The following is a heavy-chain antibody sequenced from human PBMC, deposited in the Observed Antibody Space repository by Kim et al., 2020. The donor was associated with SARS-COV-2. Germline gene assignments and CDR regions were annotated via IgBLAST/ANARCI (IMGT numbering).Heavy chain of an antibody. D-gene: IGHD2-2*01. J-gene: IGHJ4*02. V-gene: IGHV4-59*01. CDR1: GGSISYYY. CDR3: ARASCSSTSCYNFDY. Sequence: SETLSLTCTVSGGSISYYYWSWIRQPPGKGLEWIGYIYYSGSTNYNPSLKSRVTISVDTSKNQFSLKLSSVTAADTAVYYCARASCSSTSCYNFDYWGQGPQTPSP. CDR2: IYYSGST.